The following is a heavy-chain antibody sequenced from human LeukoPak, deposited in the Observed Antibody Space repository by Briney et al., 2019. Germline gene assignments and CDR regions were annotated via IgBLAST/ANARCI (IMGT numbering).Heavy chain of an antibody. J-gene: IGHJ5*02. Sequence: SETLSLTCTVSGGSISSYYWSWIRQPTAKGLVWIGYIYYSGSTNYNPSLKSRVTISVDTSKNQFSLKLSSVTAADTAVYYCARFGGVEQPRFDPWGQGTLVTVSS. CDR3: ARFGGVEQPRFDP. V-gene: IGHV4-59*01. CDR1: GGSISSYY. D-gene: IGHD3-10*01. CDR2: IYYSGST.